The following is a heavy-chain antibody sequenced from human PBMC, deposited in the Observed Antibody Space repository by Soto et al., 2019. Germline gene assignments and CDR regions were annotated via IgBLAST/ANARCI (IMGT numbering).Heavy chain of an antibody. CDR3: ARSGYAYGLDY. Sequence: EVQLVESGGGLVQPGGSLRLSCAASGFSVRSDYVSWVRQAPGKGLEWVSLIYTGGSTYYADSVKGRFTISRDNSKNTLYHQMNSLRAEDTAVYYCARSGYAYGLDYWGQGTLVTVSS. D-gene: IGHD5-18*01. CDR1: GFSVRSDY. V-gene: IGHV3-66*01. J-gene: IGHJ4*02. CDR2: IYTGGST.